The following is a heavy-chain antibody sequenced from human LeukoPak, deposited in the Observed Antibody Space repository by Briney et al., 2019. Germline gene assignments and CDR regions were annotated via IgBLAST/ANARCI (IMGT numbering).Heavy chain of an antibody. CDR1: GFTFSSYA. J-gene: IGHJ4*02. CDR2: ISYDGSNK. D-gene: IGHD3-10*01. V-gene: IGHV3-30-3*01. Sequence: GGSLRLSCAASGFTFSSYAMHWVRQAPGKGLEWVAVISYDGSNKYYADSVKGRFTISRDNSKNTLYLQMSSLRAEDTAVYYCARAEGITMVRGVIIPPDYWGQGTLVTVSS. CDR3: ARAEGITMVRGVIIPPDY.